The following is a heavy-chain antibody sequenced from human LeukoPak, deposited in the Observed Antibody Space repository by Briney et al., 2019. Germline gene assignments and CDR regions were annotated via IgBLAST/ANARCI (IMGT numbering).Heavy chain of an antibody. D-gene: IGHD6-13*01. V-gene: IGHV1-69*13. CDR3: ARCDSSSCGPYRGDDAFDI. CDR1: GGTFSSYA. Sequence: GASVKVSCKASGGTFSSYAISWVRQAPGQGLEWMGGIIPIFGTANYAQKFQGRVTITADESTSTAYMELSSLRSEDTAVYYCARCDSSSCGPYRGDDAFDIWGQGTMVTVSS. J-gene: IGHJ3*02. CDR2: IIPIFGTA.